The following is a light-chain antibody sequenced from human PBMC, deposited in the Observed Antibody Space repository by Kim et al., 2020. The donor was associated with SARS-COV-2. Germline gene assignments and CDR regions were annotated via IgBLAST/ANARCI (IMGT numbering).Light chain of an antibody. Sequence: ASVGDRVTLSCRASQSIYNWLAWYQQKPGKAPKLLVYRASTLQSGVPSRFSGSRSGTEFTLTISNLQSDDFATYYCQHSYSSSPYTFGPGTKLEI. CDR3: QHSYSSSPYT. V-gene: IGKV1-5*03. J-gene: IGKJ2*01. CDR1: QSIYNW. CDR2: RAS.